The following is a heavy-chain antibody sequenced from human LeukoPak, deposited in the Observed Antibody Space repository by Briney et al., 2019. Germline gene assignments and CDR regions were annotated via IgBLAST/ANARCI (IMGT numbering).Heavy chain of an antibody. CDR3: ARENPYSSSSPMWY. CDR1: GLTFSSYW. CDR2: IKQDGSEK. D-gene: IGHD6-6*01. V-gene: IGHV3-7*01. Sequence: PGGSLRLSCAASGLTFSSYWMSWVRQAPGKGLEWVANIKQDGSEKYYVDSVKGRFTISRDNAKNSLYLQVNSLRAEDTAVYYCARENPYSSSSPMWYWGQGTLVTVSS. J-gene: IGHJ4*02.